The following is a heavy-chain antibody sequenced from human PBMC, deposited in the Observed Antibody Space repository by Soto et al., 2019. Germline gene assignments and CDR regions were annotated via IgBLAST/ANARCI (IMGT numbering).Heavy chain of an antibody. V-gene: IGHV3-7*01. CDR1: GFTFSSNW. CDR3: ARDLGFCAGGTCYRVLDY. CDR2: IKQDGREK. Sequence: GGSLRLSCAASGFTFSSNWMNWVRQAPGKGPEWVANIKQDGREKYYVDTVKGRFTISRDNAKNSLKLQMNSLRADDRALFYCARDLGFCAGGTCYRVLDYWGQGTRVTVSS. D-gene: IGHD2-15*01. J-gene: IGHJ4*02.